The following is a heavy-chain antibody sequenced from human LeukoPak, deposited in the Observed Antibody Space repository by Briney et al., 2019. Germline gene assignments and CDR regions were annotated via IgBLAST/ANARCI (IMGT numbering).Heavy chain of an antibody. J-gene: IGHJ4*02. CDR2: ISGSGGST. CDR1: GFTFTDYV. CDR3: ANRNWELLLDY. Sequence: PGGSLRLSCAASGFTFTDYVMSWVRQAPGKGLEWVSSISGSGGSTSYADSVKGRFTISRDNSKNTLYLQMNSLRAEDTAVYYCANRNWELLLDYWGQGTLVTVSS. V-gene: IGHV3-23*01. D-gene: IGHD1-26*01.